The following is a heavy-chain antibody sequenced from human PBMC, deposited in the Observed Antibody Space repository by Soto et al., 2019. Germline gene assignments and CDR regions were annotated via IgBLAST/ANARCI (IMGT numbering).Heavy chain of an antibody. CDR3: VRDGADDYYYYYGMDV. V-gene: IGHV3-48*01. D-gene: IGHD3-16*01. Sequence: EVQLVESGGGLVQPGGSLRLSCAASGFTFSSYSMNWVRQAPGKGLEWVSYISSSSSTIYYADSVKGRFTISRDNAKNSLYLQMNSLRAEDTAVYYCVRDGADDYYYYYGMDVWGQGTTVTVSS. CDR1: GFTFSSYS. J-gene: IGHJ6*02. CDR2: ISSSSSTI.